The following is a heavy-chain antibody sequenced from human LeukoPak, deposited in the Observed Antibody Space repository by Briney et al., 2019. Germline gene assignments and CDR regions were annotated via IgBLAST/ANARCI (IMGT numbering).Heavy chain of an antibody. CDR1: GGSLSTYY. J-gene: IGHJ4*02. V-gene: IGHV4-59*01. Sequence: SETLSLTCTVSGGSLSTYYWSWIRQPPGKGLEWIGFIHYSGSTNYNPSLKSRVTISVDTSKNQFSLKLSSVTAADTAVYYCARELFTGGYFDSWGLGTLVTVSS. CDR2: IHYSGST. CDR3: ARELFTGGYFDS. D-gene: IGHD2-8*02.